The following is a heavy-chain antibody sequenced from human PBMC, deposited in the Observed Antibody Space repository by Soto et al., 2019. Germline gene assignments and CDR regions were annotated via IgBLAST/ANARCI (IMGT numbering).Heavy chain of an antibody. CDR1: GFTFSTYA. CDR2: VSASGLNT. V-gene: IGHV3-23*01. CDR3: AKVRPRRTSGYSFDY. Sequence: EVQLLESGGKMVQPGGSLTLSCAASGFTFSTYAMAWVRQAPGKGLEWVSGVSASGLNTDYADPVKGRFYISRDNSKNTVSLHMHSLRAEDTALYYCAKVRPRRTSGYSFDYWGQATPLTVSS. J-gene: IGHJ4*02. D-gene: IGHD1-1*01.